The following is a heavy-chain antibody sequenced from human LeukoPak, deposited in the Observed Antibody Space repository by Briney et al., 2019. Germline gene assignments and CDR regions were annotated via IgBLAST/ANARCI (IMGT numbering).Heavy chain of an antibody. J-gene: IGHJ6*03. CDR3: AKRGEYQLPRHFYYYYMDV. CDR2: INPDSGDT. D-gene: IGHD2-2*01. Sequence: GASVKVSCKASGYTFTSYYIHWVRQAPGQGLEWMGWINPDSGDTNYAQKFQGRVTMTRDTSISTAYMELSSLRSDDTAIYYCAKRGEYQLPRHFYYYYMDVWGKGTTVTISS. V-gene: IGHV1-2*02. CDR1: GYTFTSYY.